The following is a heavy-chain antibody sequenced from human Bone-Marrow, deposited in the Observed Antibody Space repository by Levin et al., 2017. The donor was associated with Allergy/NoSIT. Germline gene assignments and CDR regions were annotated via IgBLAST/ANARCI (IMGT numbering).Heavy chain of an antibody. J-gene: IGHJ6*02. CDR3: ARVGVPRPALGISGMDV. V-gene: IGHV4-59*01. CDR1: GGSISSYY. Sequence: PSETLSLTCSVYGGSISSYYWIWIRQPPGKGLEWIGYMSYSWGPKYNPSLKSRVTISVDSSKNQFSLNLNSVTAADTALYHCARVGVPRPALGISGMDVWGQGTTVTVSS. CDR2: MSYSWGP. D-gene: IGHD2-2*01.